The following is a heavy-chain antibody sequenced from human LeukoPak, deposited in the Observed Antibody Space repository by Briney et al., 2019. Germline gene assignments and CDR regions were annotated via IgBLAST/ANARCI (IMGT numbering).Heavy chain of an antibody. Sequence: GGSLRLSCAASGFTFSGYAMHWVRQAPGKGLEWVAVIWYDGSNKYYADSVKGRFTISRDNSKNTLYLQMNSLRAEDTAEYYCARDSGYDYFDYWGQGTLVTVSS. CDR2: IWYDGSNK. D-gene: IGHD5-12*01. V-gene: IGHV3-33*01. J-gene: IGHJ4*02. CDR1: GFTFSGYA. CDR3: ARDSGYDYFDY.